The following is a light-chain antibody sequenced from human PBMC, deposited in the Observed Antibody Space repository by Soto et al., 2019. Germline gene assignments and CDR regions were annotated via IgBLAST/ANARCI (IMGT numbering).Light chain of an antibody. CDR1: RSDICAYNF. Sequence: QSALTQPDSVSGSPGQSITISGTGPRSDICAYNFVSWYQQHPGEVPKLILYDVNVRPSGVSNRFSGSKSGNTASRTISGLQAEDEADYFCTSWPTSTTMIFGGGTKLTVL. CDR3: TSWPTSTTMI. CDR2: DVN. J-gene: IGLJ2*01. V-gene: IGLV2-14*03.